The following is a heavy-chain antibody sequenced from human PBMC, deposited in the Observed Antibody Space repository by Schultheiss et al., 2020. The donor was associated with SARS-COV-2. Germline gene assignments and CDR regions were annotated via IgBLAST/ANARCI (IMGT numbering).Heavy chain of an antibody. CDR3: ARDRGSGYGHFDY. Sequence: SETLSLTCAVYGGSFSGYYWSWIRQPPGKGLEWIGYIYHSGSTYYNPSLKSRVTISVDRSKNQFSLKVNSVTAADTAVYYCARDRGSGYGHFDYWGQGTLVTVSS. CDR2: IYHSGST. CDR1: GGSFSGYY. D-gene: IGHD5-12*01. J-gene: IGHJ4*02. V-gene: IGHV4-34*01.